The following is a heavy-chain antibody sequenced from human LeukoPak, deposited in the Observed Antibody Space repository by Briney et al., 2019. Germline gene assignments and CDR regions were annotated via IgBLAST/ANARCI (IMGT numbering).Heavy chain of an antibody. V-gene: IGHV4-61*01. Sequence: SETLSLTCTVSGGSVSSRRYYWTWIRQPPGKGLEWIGYIYYSGSTNYNPSLKSRLTISLDTSKNQFSLKLSSVAAADTAVYYCARDGSSSEGFDYWGQGTLVTVSS. CDR2: IYYSGST. CDR3: ARDGSSSEGFDY. J-gene: IGHJ4*02. D-gene: IGHD6-6*01. CDR1: GGSVSSRRYY.